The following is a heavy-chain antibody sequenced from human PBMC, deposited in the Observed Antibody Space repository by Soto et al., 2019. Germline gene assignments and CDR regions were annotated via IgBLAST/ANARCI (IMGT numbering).Heavy chain of an antibody. D-gene: IGHD6-13*01. Sequence: SETLSLTCTVSGGSMSSYYWSWIRQPPGKGLEWIGYIYYIGKTNYNPSLRSRVTISVDTSKNQFSLKLSSVTAADTAVYYCVRVAISASGTSAGWFDPWGQGTLVTVSS. CDR1: GGSMSSYY. CDR2: IYYIGKT. CDR3: VRVAISASGTSAGWFDP. J-gene: IGHJ5*02. V-gene: IGHV4-59*01.